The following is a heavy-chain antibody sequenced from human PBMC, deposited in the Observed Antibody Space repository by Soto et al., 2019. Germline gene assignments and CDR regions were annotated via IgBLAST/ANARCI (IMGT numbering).Heavy chain of an antibody. CDR1: GGTFSSYA. D-gene: IGHD6-6*01. CDR2: IIPIFGTA. Sequence: SVKVSCKASGGTFSSYAISWVRQAPGQGLEWMGGIIPIFGTANYAQKFQGRVTITADESTSTAYMELSSLRSEDAAVYYCARDSLIAAGDYYYGMDVWGQGTTVTVSS. J-gene: IGHJ6*02. V-gene: IGHV1-69*13. CDR3: ARDSLIAAGDYYYGMDV.